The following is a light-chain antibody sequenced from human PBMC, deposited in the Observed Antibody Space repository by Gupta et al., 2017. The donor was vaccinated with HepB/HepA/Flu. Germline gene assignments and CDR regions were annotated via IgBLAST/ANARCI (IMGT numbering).Light chain of an antibody. CDR1: ITDIGGYEY. CDR2: EVS. J-gene: IGLJ2*01. V-gene: IGLV2-14*03. CDR3: TAYSHTTHIV. Sequence: QSALTQVASVSGPPGKSTPFSCPATITDIGGYEYVSWYQQNPGKSPKLLIYEVSRRPSGVSTRFSASKSGITASLTISGLQAEDEADYYCTAYSHTTHIVFGGGTKLTVL.